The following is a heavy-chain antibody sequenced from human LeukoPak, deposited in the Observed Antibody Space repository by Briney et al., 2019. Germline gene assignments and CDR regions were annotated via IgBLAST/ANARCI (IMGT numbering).Heavy chain of an antibody. CDR3: ARDSSTSQYCYYYYYMDV. D-gene: IGHD2-2*01. J-gene: IGHJ6*03. V-gene: IGHV4-39*02. CDR2: IYYSGST. Sequence: SETLSLTCTVSGGSISSSSYYWGWIRQPPGKGLEWIGSIYYSGSTYYNPSLKSRVTISVDTSKNQFSLKLSSVTAADTAVYYCARDSSTSQYCYYYYYMDVWGKGTTVTVSS. CDR1: GGSISSSSYY.